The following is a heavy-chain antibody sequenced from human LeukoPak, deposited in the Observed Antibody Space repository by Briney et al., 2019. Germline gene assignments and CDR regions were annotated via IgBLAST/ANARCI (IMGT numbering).Heavy chain of an antibody. D-gene: IGHD3-16*01. Sequence: GGSLRLSCAASGFTFSSYWMNWARQAPGKGLEWVASVNHNGNVNYYVDSVKGRFTISRDNARNSLYLQMSNLRAEDTAVYFCARGGGLDVWGQGATVTVSS. J-gene: IGHJ6*02. V-gene: IGHV3-7*03. CDR1: GFTFSSYW. CDR3: ARGGGLDV. CDR2: VNHNGNVN.